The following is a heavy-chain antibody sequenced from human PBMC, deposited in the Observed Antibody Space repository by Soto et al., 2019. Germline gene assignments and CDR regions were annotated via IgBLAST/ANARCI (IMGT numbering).Heavy chain of an antibody. CDR3: AHLTTGGFYFDY. J-gene: IGHJ4*02. Sequence: QITLKESGPTLVKPTQTLTLTCTFSGFSLRNSGVGVGWIRQPPGKALEWLALIYWDDDKRYSPSLKSRLTITTDTSKNQVVLTMTNMDPVDTDTYYCAHLTTGGFYFDYWGQGTLVTVSS. D-gene: IGHD1-1*01. CDR2: IYWDDDK. V-gene: IGHV2-5*02. CDR1: GFSLRNSGVG.